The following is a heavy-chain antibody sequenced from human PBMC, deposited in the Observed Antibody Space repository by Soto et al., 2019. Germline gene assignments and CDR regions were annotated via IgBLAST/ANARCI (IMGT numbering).Heavy chain of an antibody. CDR2: ISYDGSNK. CDR1: GFTFSSYA. CDR3: AGDRGVAAGDYYYYGMDV. Sequence: QVQLVESGGGVVQPGRSLRLSCAASGFTFSSYAMHWVRQAPGKGLEWVAVISYDGSNKYYADSVKGRFTISRDNSKNTLYLQMNSLKAEDTAVYYCAGDRGVAAGDYYYYGMDVWGQGTTVTVSS. J-gene: IGHJ6*02. D-gene: IGHD6-13*01. V-gene: IGHV3-30-3*01.